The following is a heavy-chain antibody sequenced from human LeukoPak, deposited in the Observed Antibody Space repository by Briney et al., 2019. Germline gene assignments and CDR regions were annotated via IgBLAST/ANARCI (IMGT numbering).Heavy chain of an antibody. CDR3: AREDQLPIWDYYYMDV. Sequence: SETLSLTCAVSGASVSGNYWSWIRQPAGKGLEWIGRIYTSGSTNYNPSLKSRVAMSVDTSKNQFSLKLSSVTAADTAVYYCAREDQLPIWDYYYMDVWGKGTTVTVSS. CDR1: GASVSGNY. V-gene: IGHV4-4*07. D-gene: IGHD2-2*01. J-gene: IGHJ6*03. CDR2: IYTSGST.